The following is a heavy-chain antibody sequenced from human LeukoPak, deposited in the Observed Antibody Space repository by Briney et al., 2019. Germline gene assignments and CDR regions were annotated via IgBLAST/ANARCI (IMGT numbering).Heavy chain of an antibody. V-gene: IGHV3-23*01. D-gene: IGHD6-19*01. CDR3: AKDMSERSSGWYKDWFDP. J-gene: IGHJ5*02. Sequence: GGSLRLSCAASGFTFSSYGMSWVRQAPGKGLEWVSAISGSGGSTYYADSVKGRFTISRDNSKNTLYLQMNSLRAEDTAVYYCAKDMSERSSGWYKDWFDPWGQGTLVTVSS. CDR2: ISGSGGST. CDR1: GFTFSSYG.